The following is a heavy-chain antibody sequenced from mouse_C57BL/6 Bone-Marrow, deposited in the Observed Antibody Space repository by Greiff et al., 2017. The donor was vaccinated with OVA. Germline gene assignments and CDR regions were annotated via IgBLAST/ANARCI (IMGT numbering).Heavy chain of an antibody. CDR2: ISDGGSYT. CDR3: ARGWLPYYFDY. V-gene: IGHV5-4*03. CDR1: GFTFSSYA. Sequence: EVKLVESGGGLVKPGGSLKLSCAASGFTFSSYAMSWVRQTPEKRLEWVATISDGGSYTYYPDNVKGRFTISRDNAKNNLYLQRSHLKSEDTAMYYCARGWLPYYFDYWGQGTTLTVSS. D-gene: IGHD2-3*01. J-gene: IGHJ2*01.